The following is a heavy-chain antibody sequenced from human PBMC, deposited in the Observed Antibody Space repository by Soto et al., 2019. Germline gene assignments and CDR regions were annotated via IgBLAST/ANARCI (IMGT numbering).Heavy chain of an antibody. Sequence: SLRLSCTASGFTFDDYAMHWVRQGPGRGLEWVSCITWNSGKIAYADSVKGRFTIARDDDNNSLYLQMNSLRPEDTALYYCVKDSYADFHRVLSTAEYFFDYWGHGTLVTVSS. J-gene: IGHJ4*01. CDR3: VKDSYADFHRVLSTAEYFFDY. CDR2: ITWNSGKI. CDR1: GFTFDDYA. V-gene: IGHV3-9*01. D-gene: IGHD2-15*01.